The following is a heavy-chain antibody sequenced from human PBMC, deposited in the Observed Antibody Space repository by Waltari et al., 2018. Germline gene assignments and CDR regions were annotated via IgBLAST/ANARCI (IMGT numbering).Heavy chain of an antibody. D-gene: IGHD3-10*01. CDR3: ARGRRESVWVGELLYYHYYGMDV. CDR2: IVHSGST. V-gene: IGHV4-34*02. CDR1: GGSFSDYC. Sequence: QVQLQQRGTGLLKTSRTLSLTCDVSGGSFSDYCWTWIRQVPGKGLAWIGEIVHSGSTSSTPSLRGRITISLDTSKNQFSLRLNSVTAADTAVYYCARGRRESVWVGELLYYHYYGMDVWGQGTTVSVSS. J-gene: IGHJ6*02.